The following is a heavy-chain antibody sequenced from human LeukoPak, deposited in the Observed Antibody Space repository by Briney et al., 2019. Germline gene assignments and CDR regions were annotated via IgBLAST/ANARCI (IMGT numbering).Heavy chain of an antibody. V-gene: IGHV3-30*03. CDR1: GFTFSSYG. Sequence: GGSLRLSCAASGFTFSSYGMHWVRQAPGKGLEWVAVISYDGSNKYYADSVKGRFTISRDNSKNTLYLQMNSLRAEDTAVYYCASGRWLQLPSVYWGQGTLVTVSS. D-gene: IGHD5-24*01. J-gene: IGHJ4*02. CDR2: ISYDGSNK. CDR3: ASGRWLQLPSVY.